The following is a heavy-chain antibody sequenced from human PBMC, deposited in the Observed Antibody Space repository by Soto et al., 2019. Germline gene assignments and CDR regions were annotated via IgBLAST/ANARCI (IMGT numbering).Heavy chain of an antibody. J-gene: IGHJ4*02. Sequence: SSVKVSCKTAGGTFSSYPISWVRQAPGQGLEWMGGIIPIFGTANYAQKFQGRVTITADESTSTAYMELSSLRSEDTAVYYCAGLYGSGRRLEYWGQGTLVTVSS. V-gene: IGHV1-69*01. CDR1: GGTFSSYP. CDR2: IIPIFGTA. D-gene: IGHD3-10*01. CDR3: AGLYGSGRRLEY.